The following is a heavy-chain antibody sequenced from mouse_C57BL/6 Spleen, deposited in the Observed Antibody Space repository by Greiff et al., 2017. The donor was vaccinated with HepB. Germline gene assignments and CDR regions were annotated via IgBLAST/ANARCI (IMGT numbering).Heavy chain of an antibody. V-gene: IGHV5-4*01. J-gene: IGHJ3*01. D-gene: IGHD2-4*01. CDR3: ARDRSDYGFAY. CDR2: ISDGGSYT. CDR1: GFTFSSYA. Sequence: EVKLMESGGGLVKPGGSLKLSCAASGFTFSSYAMSWVRQTPEKRLEWVATISDGGSYTYYPDNVKGRFTISRDNAKNNLYLQMSHLKSEDTAMYYCARDRSDYGFAYWGQGTLVTVSA.